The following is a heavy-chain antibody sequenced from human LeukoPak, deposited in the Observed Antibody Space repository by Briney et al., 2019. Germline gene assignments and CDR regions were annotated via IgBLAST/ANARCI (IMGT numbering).Heavy chain of an antibody. CDR1: GFIFSTYS. CDR3: ARAHSSGPDAFDV. V-gene: IGHV3-66*01. CDR2: LYSGGTT. Sequence: GGSLRLSCVASGFIFSTYSMNWVRQAPGKGLEWVSVLYSGGTTNYADSVKGRFTISRDNSKNTLYLQMNSLRDEDTAVYYCARAHSSGPDAFDVWGQGTMVTVSS. D-gene: IGHD3-22*01. J-gene: IGHJ3*01.